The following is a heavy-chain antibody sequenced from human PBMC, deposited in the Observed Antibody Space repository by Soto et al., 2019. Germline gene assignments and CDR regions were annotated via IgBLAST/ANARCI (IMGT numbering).Heavy chain of an antibody. D-gene: IGHD3-22*01. CDR2: NYYSGST. Sequence: QVQLQESGPGLVKPSQTLSLTCTVSGGSISSGGYYWSWIRQHPGKGLEWIGYNYYSGSTYYNPSLKSRVTISVDTYKNQYALKLSSVTAADTAVYYCARGDSSGYSSPGEMFDYWGQGTLVTVSS. CDR3: ARGDSSGYSSPGEMFDY. V-gene: IGHV4-31*03. J-gene: IGHJ4*02. CDR1: GGSISSGGYY.